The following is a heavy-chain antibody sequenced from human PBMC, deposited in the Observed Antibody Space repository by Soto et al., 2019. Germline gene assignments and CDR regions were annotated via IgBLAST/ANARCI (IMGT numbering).Heavy chain of an antibody. CDR1: GFTFSSYG. CDR2: ISYDGSNK. CDR3: AKDQTGTKGRAAFDI. J-gene: IGHJ3*02. D-gene: IGHD1-7*01. V-gene: IGHV3-30*18. Sequence: GGSLRLSCAASGFTFSSYGMHWVRQAPGKGLEWVAVISYDGSNKYYADSVKGRFTISRDNSKNTLYLQMNSLRAEDTAVYYCAKDQTGTKGRAAFDIWGQGTMVTVSS.